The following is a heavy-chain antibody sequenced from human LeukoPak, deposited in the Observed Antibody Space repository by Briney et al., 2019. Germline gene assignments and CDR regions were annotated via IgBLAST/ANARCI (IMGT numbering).Heavy chain of an antibody. J-gene: IGHJ4*02. D-gene: IGHD2-2*01. CDR1: GYTFTGYY. CDR2: INPNSGGT. V-gene: IGHV1-2*02. Sequence: ASVKVSRKSAGYTFTGYYMHWVRQAPGQGIEWMGWINPNSGGTNYAQKFQGRGTMTRDTSISTAYMELSRLRSDDTAVYYCARVGGYCSSTSCSVDFDYWGQGTLVTVSS. CDR3: ARVGGYCSSTSCSVDFDY.